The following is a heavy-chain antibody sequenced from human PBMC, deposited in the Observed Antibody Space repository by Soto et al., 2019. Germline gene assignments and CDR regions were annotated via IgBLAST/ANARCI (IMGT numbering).Heavy chain of an antibody. CDR3: ARQAANYDILTGPDY. Sequence: PGESLKISCKGSGYSFTSYWIGWVRQMPGKGLEWMGIIYPGDSDTRYSPSFQGQVTISADKSISTAYLQWSSLKASDTAMYYCARQAANYDILTGPDYWGQGTLVTVSS. CDR1: GYSFTSYW. V-gene: IGHV5-51*01. D-gene: IGHD3-9*01. J-gene: IGHJ4*02. CDR2: IYPGDSDT.